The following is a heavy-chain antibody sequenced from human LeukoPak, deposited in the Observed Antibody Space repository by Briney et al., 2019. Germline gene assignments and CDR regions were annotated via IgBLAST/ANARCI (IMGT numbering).Heavy chain of an antibody. Sequence: GESLKISCRGSGYSFTTYWIGWVRQMPGKGVEWMWIIYPGDSDTRYTPSFQGQVTMSADKSINTAYLQWSSLKASDTAMYYCARRQGCSSTSCPPDYWGQGTLVTVSP. D-gene: IGHD2-2*01. CDR1: GYSFTTYW. J-gene: IGHJ4*02. CDR3: ARRQGCSSTSCPPDY. CDR2: IYPGDSDT. V-gene: IGHV5-51*01.